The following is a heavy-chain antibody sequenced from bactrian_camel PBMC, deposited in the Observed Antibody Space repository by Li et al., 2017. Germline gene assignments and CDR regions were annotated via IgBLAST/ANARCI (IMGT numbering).Heavy chain of an antibody. J-gene: IGHJ4*01. CDR1: GFTFSTSD. V-gene: IGHV3S40*01. D-gene: IGHD4*01. Sequence: VQLVESGGGLVQPGGSLRLSCVASGFTFSTSDMSWVRQAPGKGLEWVSRIFSGAVSTHYAVSVKDRFTISKDKDHVKNTLFLEMTNLKADDTAMYYCTADTVKASLATIAQFAAYEGHGTQVTVS. CDR2: IFSGAVST.